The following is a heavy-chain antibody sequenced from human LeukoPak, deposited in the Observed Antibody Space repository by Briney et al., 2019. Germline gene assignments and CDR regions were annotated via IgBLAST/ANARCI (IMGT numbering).Heavy chain of an antibody. Sequence: SQTLSLTCTVSGGSISSGDYYWSWIRQPPGKGLEWIGYIYYSGSTYYNPSLKSRVTISVDTSKNQFSLKLSSVTAADPAVYYCQGFGGYSSSWYYFDYWGQGTLVTVSS. CDR3: QGFGGYSSSWYYFDY. CDR2: IYYSGST. CDR1: GGSISSGDYY. D-gene: IGHD6-13*01. V-gene: IGHV4-30-4*01. J-gene: IGHJ4*02.